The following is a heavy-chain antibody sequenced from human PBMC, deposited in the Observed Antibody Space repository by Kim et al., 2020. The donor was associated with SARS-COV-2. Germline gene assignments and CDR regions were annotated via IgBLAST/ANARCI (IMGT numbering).Heavy chain of an antibody. V-gene: IGHV3-33*06. J-gene: IGHJ6*02. D-gene: IGHD3-22*01. CDR2: IWYDGSNK. CDR3: AKELGWLLLRRGVYYYYGMDV. Sequence: GGSLRLSCAASGFTFSSYGMHWVRQAPGKGLEWVAVIWYDGSNKYYADSVKGRFTISRDNSKNTLYLQMNSLRAEDTAVYYCAKELGWLLLRRGVYYYYGMDVWGQGTTVTVSS. CDR1: GFTFSSYG.